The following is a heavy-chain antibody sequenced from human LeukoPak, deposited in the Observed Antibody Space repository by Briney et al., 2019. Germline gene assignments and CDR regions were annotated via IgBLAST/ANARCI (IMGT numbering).Heavy chain of an antibody. CDR3: AREAVVVTAIPSYYYYYMDV. J-gene: IGHJ6*03. V-gene: IGHV1-2*02. CDR1: GYTFTGYY. Sequence: ASVTVSYKASGYTFTGYYMHWVRQAPGQGLEWMGWINPNSGGTNYAQKFQGRVTMTRDTSISTAYMELSRLRSDDTAVYYCAREAVVVTAIPSYYYYYMDVWGKGTTVTVSS. CDR2: INPNSGGT. D-gene: IGHD2-21*02.